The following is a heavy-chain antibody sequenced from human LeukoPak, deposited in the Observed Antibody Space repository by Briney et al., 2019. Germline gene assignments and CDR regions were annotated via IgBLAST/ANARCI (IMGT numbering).Heavy chain of an antibody. CDR3: AKGNGYSYGRYYFDY. J-gene: IGHJ4*02. D-gene: IGHD5-18*01. CDR2: ITASGGNT. CDR1: GFTFSSYA. Sequence: PGGSLRLSCAASGFTFSSYAMGWVRQAPGKGLEWVSAITASGGNTYYADSVKGRFTISRDNSKNTLYLQVNILRAEDTAVYYCAKGNGYSYGRYYFDYWGQGTLVTVSS. V-gene: IGHV3-23*01.